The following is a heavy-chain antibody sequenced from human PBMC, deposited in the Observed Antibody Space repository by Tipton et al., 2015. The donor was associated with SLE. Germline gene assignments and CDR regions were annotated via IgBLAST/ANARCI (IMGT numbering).Heavy chain of an antibody. Sequence: TLSLTCAVYGGSFSGYYWSWIRHLPGKGLEWIGYIYYSGSTYYNPSLKSRVTISVDTSKNQFSLKPSSVTAADTAVYYCARDSCGGDCYGYYYMDVWGKGTTVTVSS. J-gene: IGHJ6*03. CDR1: GGSFSGYY. D-gene: IGHD2-21*01. CDR3: ARDSCGGDCYGYYYMDV. CDR2: IYYSGST. V-gene: IGHV4-31*11.